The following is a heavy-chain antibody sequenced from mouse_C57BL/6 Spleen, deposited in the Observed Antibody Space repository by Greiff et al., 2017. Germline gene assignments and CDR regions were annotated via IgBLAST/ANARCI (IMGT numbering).Heavy chain of an antibody. CDR2: IGPGSGST. CDR1: GYTFTDYY. Sequence: VMLVESGAELVKPGASVKISCKASGYTFTDYYINWVKQRPGQGLEWIGKIGPGSGSTYYNEKFKGKATLTADKSSSTAYMQLSSLTSEDSAVYFGPKVYTRTFDVGGTGPTVPVSP. CDR3: PKVYTRTFDV. V-gene: IGHV1-77*01. J-gene: IGHJ1*03.